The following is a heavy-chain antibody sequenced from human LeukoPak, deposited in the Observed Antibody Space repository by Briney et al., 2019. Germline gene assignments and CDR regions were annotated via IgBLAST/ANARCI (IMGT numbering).Heavy chain of an antibody. Sequence: GGSLRLSCAASGFTFSSYSMNWVRQAPGKGLEWVSSISSSSSYIYYADSVKGRFTISRDNAKNSLYLQMNSLRAEDTAVYYCARDDSYSSGWYTFDYWGQGTLVTVSS. J-gene: IGHJ4*02. CDR1: GFTFSSYS. CDR2: ISSSSSYI. D-gene: IGHD6-19*01. V-gene: IGHV3-21*01. CDR3: ARDDSYSSGWYTFDY.